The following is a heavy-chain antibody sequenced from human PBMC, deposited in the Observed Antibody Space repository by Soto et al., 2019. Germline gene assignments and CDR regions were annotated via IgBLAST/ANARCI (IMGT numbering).Heavy chain of an antibody. CDR1: GFTFSSYA. CDR2: ISGSGGST. CDR3: AKAPGYCSGGSCPEYFQH. J-gene: IGHJ1*01. D-gene: IGHD2-15*01. Sequence: GGSLRLSCAASGFTFSSYAMSWVRQAPGKGLEWVSAISGSGGSTYYADSVKGRFTISRDNSKNTLYLQMNSLRAEDTAVYYCAKAPGYCSGGSCPEYFQHWGQGTLVTVSS. V-gene: IGHV3-23*01.